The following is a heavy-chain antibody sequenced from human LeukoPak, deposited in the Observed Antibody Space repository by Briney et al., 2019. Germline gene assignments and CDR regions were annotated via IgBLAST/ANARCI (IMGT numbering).Heavy chain of an antibody. CDR1: GFTFSNYA. J-gene: IGHJ5*02. D-gene: IGHD2-2*01. CDR3: ARSIVVVPAAMYQKYNWFDP. CDR2: ISSSSSYI. V-gene: IGHV3-21*01. Sequence: GGSLRLSCAASGFTFSNYAMNWVRQAPGKGLEWVSSISSSSSYIYYADSVKGRFTISRDNAKNSLYLQMNSLRAEDTAVYYCARSIVVVPAAMYQKYNWFDPWGQGTLVTVSS.